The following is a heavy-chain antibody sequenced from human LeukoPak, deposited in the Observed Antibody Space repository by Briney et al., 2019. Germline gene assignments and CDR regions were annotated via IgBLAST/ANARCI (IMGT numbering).Heavy chain of an antibody. CDR2: IYYSGST. J-gene: IGHJ4*02. CDR3: ARLGYYYDSSGYYGFDY. CDR1: CGSISSSSYY. V-gene: IGHV4-39*01. Sequence: PSETLSLTCTVSCGSISSSSYYWGWIRQPPGKGLEWIGSIYYSGSTYYNPSLKSRVTISVDTSKNQFSLKLSSVTAADTAVYYCARLGYYYDSSGYYGFDYWGQGTLVTVSS. D-gene: IGHD3-22*01.